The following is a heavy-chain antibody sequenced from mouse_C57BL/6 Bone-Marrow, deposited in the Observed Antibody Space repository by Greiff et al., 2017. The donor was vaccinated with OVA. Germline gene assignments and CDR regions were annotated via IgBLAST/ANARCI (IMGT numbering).Heavy chain of an antibody. D-gene: IGHD2-1*01. V-gene: IGHV1-81*01. J-gene: IGHJ3*01. CDR3: AREGRVTTRFAY. CDR1: GYTFTSYG. Sequence: VQLQQSGAELARPGASVKLSCKASGYTFTSYGISWVKQRTGQGLEWIGEIYPRSGNTYYNEKFKGKATLTADKSSSTAYMELRSLTSEDSEVYFCAREGRVTTRFAYWGQGTLVTVSA. CDR2: IYPRSGNT.